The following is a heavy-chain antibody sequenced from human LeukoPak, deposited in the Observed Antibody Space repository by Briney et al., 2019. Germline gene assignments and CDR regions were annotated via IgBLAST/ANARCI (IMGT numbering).Heavy chain of an antibody. CDR1: GGSFSGHY. V-gene: IGHV4-34*01. Sequence: PSETLSLTCGVYGGSFSGHYWSWIRQPPGKGLEWIGEIHHSGSTNYNPSLKSRVTISVDTSKNQSSLKLSSVTAVDTAVYYCAGHRGYTYGPYDYWGQGTLVTVSS. D-gene: IGHD5-18*01. CDR3: AGHRGYTYGPYDY. CDR2: IHHSGST. J-gene: IGHJ4*02.